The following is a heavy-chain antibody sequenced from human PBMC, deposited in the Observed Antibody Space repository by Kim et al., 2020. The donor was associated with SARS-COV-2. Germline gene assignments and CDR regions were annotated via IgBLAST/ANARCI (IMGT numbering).Heavy chain of an antibody. CDR2: RSSSTI. J-gene: IGHJ4*02. V-gene: IGHV3-48*02. CDR3: ARNVNY. Sequence: RSSSTIYYADSVKGRFTISRDNAKNSLYLQMNSLRDEDTAVYYCARNVNYWGQGTLVTVSS.